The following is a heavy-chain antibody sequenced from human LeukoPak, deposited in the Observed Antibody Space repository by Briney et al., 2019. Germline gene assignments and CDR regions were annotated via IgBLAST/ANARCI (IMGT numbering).Heavy chain of an antibody. Sequence: EASVKVSCKASGYTFNSYGISWVRQAPGQGLEWMGGIIPIFGTANYAQKFQGRVTITADESTSTAYMELSSLRSEDTAVYYCARGDFWSGYTYYFDYWGQGTLVTVSS. CDR2: IIPIFGTA. V-gene: IGHV1-69*13. D-gene: IGHD3-3*01. CDR3: ARGDFWSGYTYYFDY. J-gene: IGHJ4*02. CDR1: GYTFNSYG.